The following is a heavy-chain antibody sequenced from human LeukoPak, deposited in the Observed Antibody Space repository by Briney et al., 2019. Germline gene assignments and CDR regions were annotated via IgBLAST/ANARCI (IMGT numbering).Heavy chain of an antibody. J-gene: IGHJ4*02. CDR2: ISSSGSTI. D-gene: IGHD4-23*01. CDR1: GFTFSDYA. V-gene: IGHV3-11*04. Sequence: GGSLRLSCVASGFTFSDYAMSWVRQAPGQGLEWVSYISSSGSTIYYADSVKGRFTISRDNAKNSLYLQMNSLRAEDTAVYYCARVPRWYVIDYWGQGTLVTVSS. CDR3: ARVPRWYVIDY.